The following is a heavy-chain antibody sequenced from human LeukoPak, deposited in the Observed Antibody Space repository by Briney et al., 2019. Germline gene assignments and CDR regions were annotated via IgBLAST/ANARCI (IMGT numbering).Heavy chain of an antibody. CDR2: IYTSGST. D-gene: IGHD3-3*01. CDR3: ARAPRSYDFWSGYLFDY. J-gene: IGHJ4*02. V-gene: IGHV4-61*02. CDR1: GGSISSGGYY. Sequence: SSETLSLTCTVSGGSISSGGYYWSWIRQPAGKGLEWIGRIYTSGSTNYNPSLKSRVTMSVDTSKNQFSLKLSSVTAADTAVYYCARAPRSYDFWSGYLFDYWGQGTLVTVSS.